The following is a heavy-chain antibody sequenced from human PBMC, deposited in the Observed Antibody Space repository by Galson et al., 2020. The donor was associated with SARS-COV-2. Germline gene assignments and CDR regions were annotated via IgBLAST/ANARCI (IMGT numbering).Heavy chain of an antibody. CDR3: ASFRFYFRPYYVLDV. Sequence: ETSETLSLTCTVSGGSISSYYWSWNRQPPGKGLEWIGYLHYSGSTNYNPSLKSRVTISIDTSKNQFSLRLSSVTAADTAVYYCASFRFYFRPYYVLDVWGQGTTVTVSS. V-gene: IGHV4-59*01. CDR2: LHYSGST. J-gene: IGHJ6*02. D-gene: IGHD1-26*01. CDR1: GGSISSYY.